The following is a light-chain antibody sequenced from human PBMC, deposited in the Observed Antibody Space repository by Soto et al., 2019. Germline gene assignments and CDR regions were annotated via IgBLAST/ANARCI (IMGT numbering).Light chain of an antibody. V-gene: IGKV3-11*01. J-gene: IGKJ5*01. Sequence: EIVLTQSPAPLSLSPGERATLSCMSSQSVSNFLAWYQQKPGQAPRLLIYDASNRATGIPARFSGSGAGTDFTLTIRSLEPEDFAIYYCQQRANWPLTTFGHGTRLEIK. CDR2: DAS. CDR3: QQRANWPLTT. CDR1: QSVSNF.